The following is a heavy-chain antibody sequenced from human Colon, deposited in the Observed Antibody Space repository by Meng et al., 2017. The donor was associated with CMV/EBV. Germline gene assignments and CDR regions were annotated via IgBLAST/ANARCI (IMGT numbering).Heavy chain of an antibody. CDR2: INSDGSST. V-gene: IGHV3-74*01. CDR3: AMGYSSGWYHPFDY. J-gene: IGHJ4*02. D-gene: IGHD6-19*01. CDR1: GFTFSSYW. Sequence: GESLKISCAASGFTFSSYWMHWVRQAPGKGLVWVSRINSDGSSTSYADSVKGRFTISRDHAKNTLYLQMNSLRAEDTAVYYCAMGYSSGWYHPFDYWGQGTLVTVSS.